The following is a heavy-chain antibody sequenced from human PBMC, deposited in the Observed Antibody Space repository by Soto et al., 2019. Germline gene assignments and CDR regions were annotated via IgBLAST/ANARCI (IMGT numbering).Heavy chain of an antibody. CDR2: IIPFLGSA. Sequence: QVQLVQSGAEVKKPGSSVKVSCEASGGTFSNYAISWVRQAPGQGLEWMGAIIPFLGSAIYAQKFQGRATRTADKSTSTAYMEMSSLRSDDSAVYFCAREGFIRSWSPHWFDPWGQGTLVSVSS. V-gene: IGHV1-69*06. CDR3: AREGFIRSWSPHWFDP. CDR1: GGTFSNYA. J-gene: IGHJ5*02. D-gene: IGHD6-13*01.